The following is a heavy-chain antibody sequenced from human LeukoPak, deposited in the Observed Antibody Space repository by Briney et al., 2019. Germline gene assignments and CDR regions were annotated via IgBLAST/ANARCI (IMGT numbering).Heavy chain of an antibody. D-gene: IGHD3-3*01. CDR3: ARRYYDFWSGYGEYFQH. J-gene: IGHJ1*01. CDR1: GGSISSYY. Sequence: SETLSLTCTVSGGSISSYYWSWIRQPPGKGLEWIGYIYYSGSTNYNPSLESRVTISVDTSKNQFSLKLSSVTAADTAVYYCARRYYDFWSGYGEYFQHWGQGTLVTVSS. CDR2: IYYSGST. V-gene: IGHV4-59*12.